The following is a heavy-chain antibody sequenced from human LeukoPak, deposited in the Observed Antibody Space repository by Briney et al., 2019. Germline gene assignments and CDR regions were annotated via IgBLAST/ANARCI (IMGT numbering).Heavy chain of an antibody. CDR2: ISYDGSNK. CDR3: ARDWSRIAARGFDP. J-gene: IGHJ5*02. D-gene: IGHD6-13*01. CDR1: GFTFSSYA. V-gene: IGHV3-30-3*01. Sequence: GGSLRLSCAASGFTFSSYAMHWVRQAPGKGLEWVAVISYDGSNKYYADSVKGRFTISRDNSKNTLYLQMNSLRAEDTAVYYCARDWSRIAARGFDPWGQGTLVTVSS.